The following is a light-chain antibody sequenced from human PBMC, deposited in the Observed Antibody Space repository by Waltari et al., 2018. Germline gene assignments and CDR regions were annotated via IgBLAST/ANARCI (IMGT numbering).Light chain of an antibody. CDR3: QQYGSSPQT. CDR1: QSVSSSY. CDR2: GAS. V-gene: IGKV3-20*01. Sequence: EIVLTQSPGTLSLSPGERATLSCRASQSVSSSYLAWYQQKPVQAPRLLIYGASSRATGIPDRFSGSVSVTDFTLTIIRLEPEDFAVYYCQQYGSSPQTFGQGTKVEIK. J-gene: IGKJ1*01.